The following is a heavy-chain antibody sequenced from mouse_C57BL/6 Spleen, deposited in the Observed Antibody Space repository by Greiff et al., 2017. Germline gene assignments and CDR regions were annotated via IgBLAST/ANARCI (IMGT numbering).Heavy chain of an antibody. J-gene: IGHJ2*01. D-gene: IGHD2-4*01. CDR2: IYPGDGDT. V-gene: IGHV1-82*01. Sequence: VKLMESGPELVKPGASVKISCKASGYAFSSSWMNWVKQRPGKGLEWIGRIYPGDGDTNYNGKFKGKATLTADKSSSTAYMQLSSLTSEDSAVYFCGIYYDYDRRFDYWGQGTTLTVSS. CDR3: GIYYDYDRRFDY. CDR1: GYAFSSSW.